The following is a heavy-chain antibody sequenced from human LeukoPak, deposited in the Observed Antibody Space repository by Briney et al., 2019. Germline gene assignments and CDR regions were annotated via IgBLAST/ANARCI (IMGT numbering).Heavy chain of an antibody. CDR1: GGSISSYY. V-gene: IGHV4-59*01. Sequence: PSETLSLTCTVSGGSISSYYWSWIRQPPGKGLEWIGYIYYSGSTNYNPSLKSRVTISVDTSKNQFSLKLSSVTAADTAVYYCARGTDIVVVVAANLWGQGTMVTVSS. CDR2: IYYSGST. J-gene: IGHJ3*01. CDR3: ARGTDIVVVVAANL. D-gene: IGHD2-15*01.